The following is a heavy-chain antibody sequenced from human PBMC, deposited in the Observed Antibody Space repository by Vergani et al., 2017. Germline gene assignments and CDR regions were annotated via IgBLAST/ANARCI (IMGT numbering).Heavy chain of an antibody. Sequence: VQLVESGGGVVQPGRSLRLSCAASGFTFSSYGMHWVRQAPGKGLEWVGRIKSKTDGGTTDYAAPVKGRFTISRDDSKNTLYLQMNSLKTEDTAVYYCTTGTPETKFDYWGQGTLVTVSS. CDR2: IKSKTDGGTT. J-gene: IGHJ4*02. CDR3: TTGTPETKFDY. D-gene: IGHD2-8*01. V-gene: IGHV3-15*01. CDR1: GFTFSSYG.